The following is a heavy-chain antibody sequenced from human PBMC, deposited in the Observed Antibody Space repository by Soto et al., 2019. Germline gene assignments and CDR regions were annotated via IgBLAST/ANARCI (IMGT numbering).Heavy chain of an antibody. V-gene: IGHV3-23*01. CDR2: ISNSDDVG. Sequence: EVQLLESGGGLIHRGGSLRLSCSASGFSFNNHVMNWVRQAPGKGLEWVSSISNSDDVGFYADSVRGRFSVSRDISANTLYLEMNYLRVEDTAIYHCAKTVGATKLEDYWGQGTLVTVSS. D-gene: IGHD1-26*01. CDR3: AKTVGATKLEDY. CDR1: GFSFNNHV. J-gene: IGHJ4*02.